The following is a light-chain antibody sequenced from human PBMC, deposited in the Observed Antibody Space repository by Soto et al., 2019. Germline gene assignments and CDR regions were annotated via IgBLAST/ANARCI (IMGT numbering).Light chain of an antibody. CDR1: HSVTSTY. Sequence: EIVLTQSPGTLSLSPGERATLSCRASHSVTSTYLAWYQQKPGQAPRLLIYGASSRATGIPDRFSGSGSGTDFTLTISRLEPEDFAVYYCQQYSSSPLTFGGGTKVEMK. CDR3: QQYSSSPLT. J-gene: IGKJ4*01. V-gene: IGKV3-20*01. CDR2: GAS.